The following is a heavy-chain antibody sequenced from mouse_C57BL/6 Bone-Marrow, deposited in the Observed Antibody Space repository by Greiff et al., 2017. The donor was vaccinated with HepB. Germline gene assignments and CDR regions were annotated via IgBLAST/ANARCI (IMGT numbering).Heavy chain of an antibody. CDR3: ARLELGYERVY. J-gene: IGHJ2*01. CDR2: IDPATGGT. CDR1: GYTFTDYE. Sequence: QVQLQQSGAELVRPGASVTLSCKASGYTFTDYEMHWVKQTPVHGLEWIGAIDPATGGTAYNQKFKGKAILTADKSSRTAYLQLSSLTSEDSAVYYCARLELGYERVYWGQGTTLTVSS. V-gene: IGHV1-15*01. D-gene: IGHD2-2*01.